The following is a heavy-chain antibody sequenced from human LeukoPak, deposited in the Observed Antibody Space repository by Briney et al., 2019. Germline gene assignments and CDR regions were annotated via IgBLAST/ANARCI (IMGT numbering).Heavy chain of an antibody. CDR3: AKDVALIQLWLNPLLDY. V-gene: IGHV3-23*01. CDR1: GFTFSSYA. Sequence: PGGSLRLSCAASGFTFSSYATSWVRQAPGKGLEWVSDIRGSGGSTYYADSVKGRFTISRDNSKNTLYLQMNSLRAEDTAVYYCAKDVALIQLWLNPLLDYWGQGTLVTVSS. CDR2: IRGSGGST. D-gene: IGHD5-18*01. J-gene: IGHJ4*02.